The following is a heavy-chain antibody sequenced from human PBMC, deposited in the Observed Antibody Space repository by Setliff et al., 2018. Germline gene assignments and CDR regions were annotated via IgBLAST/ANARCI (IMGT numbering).Heavy chain of an antibody. J-gene: IGHJ4*02. D-gene: IGHD2-8*01. Sequence: ASVKVSCKASGYNFAESIVSWVRQAPGQGLEWMGWISAYNGHTYSARKFQARVTLTTDTSTNMAYMELRGLRSDDTAIYYCLRLVRYCTTIACHRTLGEEVWGRGTLVTVPQ. CDR3: LRLVRYCTTIACHRTLGEEV. V-gene: IGHV1-18*01. CDR2: ISAYNGHT. CDR1: GYNFAESI.